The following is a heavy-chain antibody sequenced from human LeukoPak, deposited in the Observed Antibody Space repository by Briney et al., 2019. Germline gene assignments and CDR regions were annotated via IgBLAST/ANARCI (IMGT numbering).Heavy chain of an antibody. CDR2: INHSGST. Sequence: SETLSLTCAVYGGSFSDYYWSWIRQPPGKGLEWIGEINHSGSTNYNPSLKSRVTISVDTSKNQFSLKLSSVTAADTAVYYCAISSSSAPFYFDYWGQGTLVTVSS. D-gene: IGHD6-6*01. CDR1: GGSFSDYY. CDR3: AISSSSAPFYFDY. J-gene: IGHJ4*02. V-gene: IGHV4-34*01.